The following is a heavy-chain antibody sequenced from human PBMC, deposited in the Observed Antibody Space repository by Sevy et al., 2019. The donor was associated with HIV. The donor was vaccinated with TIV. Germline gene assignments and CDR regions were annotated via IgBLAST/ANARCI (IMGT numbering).Heavy chain of an antibody. CDR3: ARDQVGFYYGSGDGMDV. CDR1: GFTFSSYG. D-gene: IGHD3-10*01. Sequence: GGSLRLSCAASGFTFSSYGMHWVRQAPGKGLEWVAVIWYDGSNKYYADSVKGRFTISRDNSKNTLYLQMNSLRAEDTAVYYCARDQVGFYYGSGDGMDVWGQGTTVTVSS. CDR2: IWYDGSNK. J-gene: IGHJ6*02. V-gene: IGHV3-33*01.